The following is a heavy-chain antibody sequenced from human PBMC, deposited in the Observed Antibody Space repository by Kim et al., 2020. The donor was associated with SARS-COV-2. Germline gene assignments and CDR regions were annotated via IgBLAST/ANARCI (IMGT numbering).Heavy chain of an antibody. J-gene: IGHJ4*02. CDR3: ARRYRYDGVDC. D-gene: IGHD5-12*01. V-gene: IGHV4-39*07. Sequence: SETLSLTCTVSDDSISSNSYYWGWIRQPPGKGLEWMGSIYYNGSTYYSPPLKSRVSISIDTSKKQFSLRLSSVTAADTAVYYCARRYRYDGVDCWGQGT. CDR1: DDSISSNSYY. CDR2: IYYNGST.